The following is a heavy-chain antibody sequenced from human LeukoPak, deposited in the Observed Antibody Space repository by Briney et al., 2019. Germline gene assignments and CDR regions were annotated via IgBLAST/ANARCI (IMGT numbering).Heavy chain of an antibody. Sequence: PSETLSLTCTVSGGSLSSYYWSWIRQPAGKGLEWIGRIYTSGSTNYNPSLTSPVTMSVDTSKNQFSLTLSSVTAADTAVYYCARGPYYDILTGSQNWFDPWGQGTLVTVSS. J-gene: IGHJ5*02. CDR1: GGSLSSYY. CDR3: ARGPYYDILTGSQNWFDP. V-gene: IGHV4-4*07. D-gene: IGHD3-9*01. CDR2: IYTSGST.